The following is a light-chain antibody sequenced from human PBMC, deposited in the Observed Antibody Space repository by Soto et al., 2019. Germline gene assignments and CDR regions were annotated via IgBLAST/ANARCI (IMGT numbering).Light chain of an antibody. V-gene: IGLV1-40*01. J-gene: IGLJ3*02. CDR3: QSYDSSLSGFWV. CDR2: GNN. Sequence: QSVLTQPPSVSGAPGQRVTISCTGSSSNIGAGYDVHWYQQFPGTAPKLLISGNNNRPSGVPDRFSGSKSGTSASLAITGLQAEYEADYYCQSYDSSLSGFWVFGGGTKVTVL. CDR1: SSNIGAGYD.